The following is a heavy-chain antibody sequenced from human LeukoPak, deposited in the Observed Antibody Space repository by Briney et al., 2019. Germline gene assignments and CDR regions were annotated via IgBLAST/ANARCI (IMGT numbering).Heavy chain of an antibody. CDR1: GFTFSSYW. CDR2: INSDGSST. Sequence: GGSLRLSCAASGFTFSSYWMHWVRQAPGKGLVWVSRINSDGSSTSYADSVKGRFTISRDNAKNTLYLQMNSLRAEDTAVYYCLSPSIGGSFEIWGQGTMVTVSS. D-gene: IGHD6-6*01. CDR3: LSPSIGGSFEI. J-gene: IGHJ3*02. V-gene: IGHV3-74*01.